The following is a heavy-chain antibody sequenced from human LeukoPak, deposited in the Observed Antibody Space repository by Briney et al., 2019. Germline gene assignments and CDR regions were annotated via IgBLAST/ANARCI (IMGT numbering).Heavy chain of an antibody. CDR2: IYYSGST. Sequence: SETLSLTCTVSGGSISSSSYYWGWIRQPPGKGLEWIGSIYYSGSTYYNPSLKSRVTISVDTSKNQFSLKLSSVTAADTAVYYCASWKPHSGLYYFDYWGQGTLVTVSS. CDR1: GGSISSSSYY. CDR3: ASWKPHSGLYYFDY. V-gene: IGHV4-39*01. J-gene: IGHJ4*02. D-gene: IGHD6-19*01.